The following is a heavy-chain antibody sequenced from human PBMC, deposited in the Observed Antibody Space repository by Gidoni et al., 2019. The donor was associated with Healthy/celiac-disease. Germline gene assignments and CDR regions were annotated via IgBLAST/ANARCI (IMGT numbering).Heavy chain of an antibody. J-gene: IGHJ2*01. V-gene: IGHV1-69*01. CDR2: IIPIFGTA. CDR3: AIDPSSRRVWYFDL. CDR1: VGTFSSYA. D-gene: IGHD6-13*01. Sequence: QVQLVQSGAAVKKTGSSVKVSRKASVGTFSSYAISWVRQATGHGLEWRGGIIPIFGTANYAQEFQCRVTITADESTSTAYMKLGSLRSEDTAVYYFAIDPSSRRVWYFDLWGRGTLVTVSS.